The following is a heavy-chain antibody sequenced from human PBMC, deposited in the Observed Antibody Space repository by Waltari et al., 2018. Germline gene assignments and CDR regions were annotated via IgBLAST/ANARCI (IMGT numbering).Heavy chain of an antibody. CDR1: GGTFSSYA. V-gene: IGHV1-69*12. CDR3: AGHYGSGSYYPRGDYYYMDV. Sequence: QVQLVQSGAEVKKPGSSVKVSCKASGGTFSSYAISWVRQAPGQGLEWMGGIIPIFGTANYAQKFQGRVTITADESTSTAYMELSSLRSEDTAVYYWAGHYGSGSYYPRGDYYYMDVWGKGTTVTVSS. J-gene: IGHJ6*03. D-gene: IGHD3-10*01. CDR2: IIPIFGTA.